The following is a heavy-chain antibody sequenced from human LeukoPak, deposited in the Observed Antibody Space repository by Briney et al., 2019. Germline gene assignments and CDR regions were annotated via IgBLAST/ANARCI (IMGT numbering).Heavy chain of an antibody. D-gene: IGHD3-10*01. V-gene: IGHV3-48*03. CDR1: GFSFSSYE. CDR2: ISGSGTTK. J-gene: IGHJ3*02. Sequence: PGGSLRLSCAASGFSFSSYEMNWVRQGPGKGLEWLSYISGSGTTKYDADSVKGRFTISRDNAKNTLYLHLNSLTAEDTAIYYCVRDEIRSGAFDIWGQGTMVTVSP. CDR3: VRDEIRSGAFDI.